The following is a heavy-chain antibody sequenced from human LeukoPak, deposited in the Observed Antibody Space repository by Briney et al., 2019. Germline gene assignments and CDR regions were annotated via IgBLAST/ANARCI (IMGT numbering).Heavy chain of an antibody. CDR2: IYSGGST. V-gene: IGHV3-66*01. Sequence: TGGSLRLSCAASGFTVSSNYMSWVRQAPGKGLEWVSVIYSGGSTYYADSVKGRFTISRDNSKNTLYLQMNSLRAENTALYHCARGYARPYCSSTSCYTHYYYGMDVWGQGTTVTVSS. D-gene: IGHD2-2*02. CDR1: GFTVSSNY. CDR3: ARGYARPYCSSTSCYTHYYYGMDV. J-gene: IGHJ6*02.